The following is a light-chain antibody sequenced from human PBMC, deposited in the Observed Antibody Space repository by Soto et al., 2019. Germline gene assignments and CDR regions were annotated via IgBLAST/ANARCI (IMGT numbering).Light chain of an antibody. CDR3: QSYDSGLFGLI. J-gene: IGLJ2*01. CDR2: GNS. CDR1: NSNIGAGYD. V-gene: IGLV1-40*01. Sequence: QSVLTQPPSVCGAPGQRVTIACTGSNSNIGAGYDVHWYRHFPGAAPKLLLSGNSHRPSGVPDRFSGSKSGTSASLAITGLQAEDEADYYCQSYDSGLFGLIFGEGTKVTVL.